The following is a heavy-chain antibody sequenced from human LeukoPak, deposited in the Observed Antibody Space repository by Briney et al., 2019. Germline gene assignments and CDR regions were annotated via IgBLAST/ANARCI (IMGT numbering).Heavy chain of an antibody. J-gene: IGHJ4*02. Sequence: PSETLSLTCTVSGGSISSRSYYWGWIRQPPGKGLEWIGSIYYSGSTYYNPSLKSRVTISVDTSKTQFSLKLNAVTAADTAVYYCVRYSSNWAAFDYWGQGTLVTVSS. CDR2: IYYSGST. CDR1: GGSISSRSYY. CDR3: VRYSSNWAAFDY. V-gene: IGHV4-39*07. D-gene: IGHD6-19*01.